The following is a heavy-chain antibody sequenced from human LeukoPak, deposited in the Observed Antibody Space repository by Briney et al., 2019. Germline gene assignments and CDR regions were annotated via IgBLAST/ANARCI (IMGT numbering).Heavy chain of an antibody. CDR1: GGSISSGDYY. Sequence: SETLSLTCTVSGGSISSGDYYWSWIRQPPGKGLEWIGYIYYSGSTYYNPSLKSRVTISVDTSKNQFSLKLSSVTAADTAVYYCAREKEYSGSYYSYWYFDLWGRGTLVTVSS. CDR3: AREKEYSGSYYSYWYFDL. V-gene: IGHV4-30-4*08. D-gene: IGHD1-26*01. J-gene: IGHJ2*01. CDR2: IYYSGST.